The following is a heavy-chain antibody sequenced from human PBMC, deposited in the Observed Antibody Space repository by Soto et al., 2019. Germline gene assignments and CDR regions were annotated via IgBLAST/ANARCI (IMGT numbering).Heavy chain of an antibody. CDR1: GGTFSSYA. CDR2: IIPIFGTA. V-gene: IGHV1-69*01. D-gene: IGHD3-3*01. CDR3: ARGNYDVWSGYSRGYYYYGMDV. Sequence: QVQLVQSGAEVKKPGSSVKVSCKASGGTFSSYAISWVRQAPGQGLEWMGGIIPIFGTANYAQKFQGRVTINADESTSTAYMELSSLRSEDTAVYYCARGNYDVWSGYSRGYYYYGMDVWGQGTTVTVSS. J-gene: IGHJ6*02.